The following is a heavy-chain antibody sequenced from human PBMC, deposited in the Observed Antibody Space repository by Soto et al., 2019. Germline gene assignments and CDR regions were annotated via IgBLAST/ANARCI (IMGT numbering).Heavy chain of an antibody. CDR1: GFTFSSYW. D-gene: IGHD6-6*01. J-gene: IGHJ6*02. Sequence: GGSLRLSCAASGFTFSSYWMSWVRQAPGKGLEWVANIKQDGSEKYYVDSVKGRFTISRDNAKNSLYLQMNSLRAEDTAVYYGARGGYSSSKADYYGMDVWGQGTTVTVSS. CDR2: IKQDGSEK. V-gene: IGHV3-7*04. CDR3: ARGGYSSSKADYYGMDV.